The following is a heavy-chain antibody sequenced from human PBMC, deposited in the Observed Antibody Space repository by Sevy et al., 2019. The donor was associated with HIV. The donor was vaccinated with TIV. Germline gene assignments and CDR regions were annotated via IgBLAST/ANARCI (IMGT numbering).Heavy chain of an antibody. V-gene: IGHV1-8*01. CDR2: MNPNSGNT. CDR3: ARAYSSSWYGVYYYYGMDV. J-gene: IGHJ6*02. CDR1: GYTFTSYD. Sequence: ASVKVSCKASGYTFTSYDINWVRQATGQGLEWMGRMNPNSGNTGYAQKFQGRVTMTRNTSISTAYMELSSLRSEDTAVYYCARAYSSSWYGVYYYYGMDVWGQGTTVTVSS. D-gene: IGHD6-13*01.